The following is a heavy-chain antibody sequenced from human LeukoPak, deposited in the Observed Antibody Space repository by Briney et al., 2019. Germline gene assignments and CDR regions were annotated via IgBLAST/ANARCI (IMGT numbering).Heavy chain of an antibody. J-gene: IGHJ4*02. D-gene: IGHD6-19*01. Sequence: GGSLRLSCAASGFTFTTYWMSWVRQAPGKGLEWVANIKQDGTERYYVDSVKGRFTISRDDAKNSLYLQMDSLRAEDTAIYYCARCSGWAFKNWGQGNLVTVSS. CDR2: IKQDGTER. V-gene: IGHV3-7*01. CDR1: GFTFTTYW. CDR3: ARCSGWAFKN.